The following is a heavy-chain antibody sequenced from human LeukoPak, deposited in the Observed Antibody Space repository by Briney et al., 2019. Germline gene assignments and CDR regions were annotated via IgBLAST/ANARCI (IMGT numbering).Heavy chain of an antibody. D-gene: IGHD2-2*01. V-gene: IGHV4-30-4*01. Sequence: PSETLSLTCTVSGGSISSGDYYWSWIRQPPGKGLEWIGYIYYSGSTYYNPSLKSRVTISVDTSKNQFSLKLSSVTAADTAVYYCARDPHPDYCSSTNCYDGEGYWGQGTLVTVSS. CDR3: ARDPHPDYCSSTNCYDGEGY. CDR1: GGSISSGDYY. J-gene: IGHJ4*02. CDR2: IYYSGST.